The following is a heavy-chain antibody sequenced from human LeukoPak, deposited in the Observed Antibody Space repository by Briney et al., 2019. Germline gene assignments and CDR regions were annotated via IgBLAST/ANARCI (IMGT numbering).Heavy chain of an antibody. J-gene: IGHJ4*02. CDR1: GFTFSDYY. Sequence: GGSLRFSCAASGFTFSDYYMSWIRQAPGKGLEWVSYISSSGSTIYYADSVKGRFTISRDNAKNSLYLQMNSLRAEDTAVYYCARAAGYCSSTSCSPWNYWGQGTLVTVSS. D-gene: IGHD2-2*01. CDR2: ISSSGSTI. CDR3: ARAAGYCSSTSCSPWNY. V-gene: IGHV3-11*01.